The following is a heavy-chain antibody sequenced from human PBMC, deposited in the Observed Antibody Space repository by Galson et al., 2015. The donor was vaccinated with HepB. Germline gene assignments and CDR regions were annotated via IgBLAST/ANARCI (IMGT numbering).Heavy chain of an antibody. D-gene: IGHD3-10*01. V-gene: IGHV3-66*01. Sequence: SLRLSCAASAIAVNSIYMSWVRQAPGKGLEWVSVMYTVGSTFHADSVKGRFITSRDNFENTLYLQMSNLRPEDTAVYYCASGDEDYGSGSYVHWGQGTLVTVSS. J-gene: IGHJ4*02. CDR2: MYTVGST. CDR3: ASGDEDYGSGSYVH. CDR1: AIAVNSIY.